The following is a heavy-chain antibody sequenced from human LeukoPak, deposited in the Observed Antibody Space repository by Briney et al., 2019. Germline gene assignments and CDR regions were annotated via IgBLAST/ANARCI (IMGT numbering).Heavy chain of an antibody. D-gene: IGHD3-10*01. CDR3: ARAMVRGVKIFDY. V-gene: IGHV3-7*01. J-gene: IGHJ4*02. CDR1: RFTFSSYW. CDR2: IKQDGSEK. Sequence: GGSLRLSCAASRFTFSSYWMSWVRQAPGKGLEWVANIKQDGSEKYYVDSVKGRFTISRDNAKNSLYLQMNSLRAEDTAVYYCARAMVRGVKIFDYWGQGTLVTVSS.